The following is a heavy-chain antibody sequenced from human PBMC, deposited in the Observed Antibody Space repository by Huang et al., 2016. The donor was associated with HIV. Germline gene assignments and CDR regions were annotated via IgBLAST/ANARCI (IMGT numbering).Heavy chain of an antibody. CDR3: GGSSGYWSFDY. CDR1: EYTFTSYG. Sequence: QVQLVQSGGEVKKPGASVKVSCKASEYTFTSYGNSWVRQAAGQGLEWMGWSSTNSGDTNYAQKFQGRVSMTTDTSTSSAYMELRSLRSGDTAVYYCGGSSGYWSFDYWGQGTLVTVSS. J-gene: IGHJ4*02. CDR2: SSTNSGDT. D-gene: IGHD3-22*01. V-gene: IGHV1-18*04.